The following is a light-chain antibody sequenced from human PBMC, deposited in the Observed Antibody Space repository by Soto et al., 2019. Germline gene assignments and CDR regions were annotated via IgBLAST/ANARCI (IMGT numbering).Light chain of an antibody. Sequence: EIVMTQSPATLSVSPGERVTLSCRASQSVSTNLAWYQQKPGQAPRLLIYSASTRATGIPARFSGSGSGTEFTLTISSLQSEDFAVYYCQQYNNLITFGQGTRLEIK. CDR2: SAS. CDR1: QSVSTN. CDR3: QQYNNLIT. J-gene: IGKJ5*01. V-gene: IGKV3-15*01.